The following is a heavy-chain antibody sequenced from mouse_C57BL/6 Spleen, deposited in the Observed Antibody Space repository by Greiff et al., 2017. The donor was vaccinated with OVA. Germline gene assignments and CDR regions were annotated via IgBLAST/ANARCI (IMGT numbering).Heavy chain of an antibody. J-gene: IGHJ2*01. CDR2: ISYDGSN. V-gene: IGHV3-6*01. Sequence: VQLQQSGPGLVKPSQSLSLTCSVTGYSITSGYYWNWIRQFPGNKLEWMGYISYDGSNNYNPSLKNRISITRDTSKNQFFLKLNSVTTEDTATYYWARDGLLFDYWGQGTTLTVSS. CDR3: ARDGLLFDY. CDR1: GYSITSGYY.